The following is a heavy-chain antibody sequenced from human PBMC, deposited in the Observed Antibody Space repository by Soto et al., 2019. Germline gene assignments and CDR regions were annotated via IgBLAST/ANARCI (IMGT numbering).Heavy chain of an antibody. D-gene: IGHD3-3*01. J-gene: IGHJ6*02. Sequence: SSETLSLTCTVSGVSIGSNIYYWGWIRQPPGKGLEWIGTVFYSGTTYHNPSLKSRVTISIDRSKNQFSLKMSSVTAADTAVYYCARGKRYYDFWRPTSGMDVWGQGTTVTVSS. CDR3: ARGKRYYDFWRPTSGMDV. CDR1: GVSIGSNIYY. CDR2: VFYSGTT. V-gene: IGHV4-39*01.